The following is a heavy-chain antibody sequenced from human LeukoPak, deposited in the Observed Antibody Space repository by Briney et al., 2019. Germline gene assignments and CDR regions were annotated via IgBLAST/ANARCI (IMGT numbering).Heavy chain of an antibody. J-gene: IGHJ3*02. CDR1: GFTVSSNY. D-gene: IGHD4-11*01. CDR2: IYSGGST. Sequence: GGSLRLSXAASGFTVSSNYMSWVRQAPGKGVEWVSVIYSGGSTYYADSVKGRFTISRDNSKNTLYLQMNSLRAEDTAVYYCVRERDYPDAFDIWGQGTMVTVSS. V-gene: IGHV3-53*01. CDR3: VRERDYPDAFDI.